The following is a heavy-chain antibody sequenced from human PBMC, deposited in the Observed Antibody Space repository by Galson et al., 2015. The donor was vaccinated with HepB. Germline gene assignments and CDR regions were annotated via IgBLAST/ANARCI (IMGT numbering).Heavy chain of an antibody. J-gene: IGHJ4*02. V-gene: IGHV1-69*04. CDR1: GGTFSSYA. CDR3: ARQRYYGSGSPRPLDY. CDR2: IIPILGIA. Sequence: PVKVSCKASGGTFSSYAISWVRQAPGQGLEWMGRIIPILGIANYAQKFQGRVTITADKSTSTAYMELSSLGSEDTAVYYCARQRYYGSGSPRPLDYWGQGTLVTVSS. D-gene: IGHD3-10*01.